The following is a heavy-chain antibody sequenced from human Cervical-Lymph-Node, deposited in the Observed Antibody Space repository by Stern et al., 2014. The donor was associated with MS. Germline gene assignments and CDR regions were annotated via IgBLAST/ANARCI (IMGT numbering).Heavy chain of an antibody. D-gene: IGHD4-11*01. CDR1: GYSFTSHW. CDR3: ARHQTDYKGRDYYYYGMDV. V-gene: IGHV5-51*01. Sequence: EVQLVESGAEVKKPGESLKISCKGSGYSFTSHWIGWVRQMPGKGLEWMGMIYPGDSDTRYSPSFQGPVTISAAKYISTAYLQWSSLKASDTAIYYCARHQTDYKGRDYYYYGMDVWGQGTTVTVSS. CDR2: IYPGDSDT. J-gene: IGHJ6*02.